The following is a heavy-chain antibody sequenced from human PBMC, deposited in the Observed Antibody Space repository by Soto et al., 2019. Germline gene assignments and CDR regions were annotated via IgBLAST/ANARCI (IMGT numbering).Heavy chain of an antibody. V-gene: IGHV1-69*13. D-gene: IGHD6-13*01. CDR2: IIPIFGTA. J-gene: IGHJ5*02. Sequence: SVTVSCKASGGTFSSYAIIWVRQAPGQGLEWMGGIIPIFGTANYAQKFQGRVTITADESTSTAYMELSSLRSEDTAVYYCARRRRGQQQLVIDWFDPWGQGTLVTVSS. CDR3: ARRRRGQQQLVIDWFDP. CDR1: GGTFSSYA.